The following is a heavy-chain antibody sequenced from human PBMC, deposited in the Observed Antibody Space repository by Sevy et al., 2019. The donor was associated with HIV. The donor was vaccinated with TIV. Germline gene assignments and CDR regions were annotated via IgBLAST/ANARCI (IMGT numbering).Heavy chain of an antibody. CDR1: GYTFTSYG. D-gene: IGHD2-15*01. CDR2: ISALNGDT. V-gene: IGHV1-18*01. J-gene: IGHJ4*02. CDR3: ARAYCSGGRCYSLAY. Sequence: ASVKVSCKASGYTFTSYGITWVRQAPGQGLEWMGWISALNGDTNYAQRLQGRVTMTTDTSTSTAYMELWSLRSDDTAVYYCARAYCSGGRCYSLAYWGQGTLVTVSS.